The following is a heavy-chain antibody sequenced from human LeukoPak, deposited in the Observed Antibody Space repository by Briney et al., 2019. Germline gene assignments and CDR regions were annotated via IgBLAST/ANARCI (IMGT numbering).Heavy chain of an antibody. Sequence: PSETLSLTCTVSGGSIRSSYYYWGWIRQPPGTGLEWIGSIYDSGSTYYNPSLKSRVTISVDTSKNQFSLKLSSVTAADTAVYYCARWILDTMYYFDYWGQGTLVTVSS. CDR3: ARWILDTMYYFDY. D-gene: IGHD2-2*03. CDR1: GGSIRSSYYY. V-gene: IGHV4-39*07. CDR2: IYDSGST. J-gene: IGHJ4*02.